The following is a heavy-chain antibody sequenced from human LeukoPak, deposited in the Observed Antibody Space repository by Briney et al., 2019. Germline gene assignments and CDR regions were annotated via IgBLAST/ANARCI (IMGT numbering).Heavy chain of an antibody. CDR1: GFTFDDYG. CDR2: INWNGGST. D-gene: IGHD6-13*01. Sequence: GGSLRLSCAASGFTFDDYGMSWVRQAPGKGLEWVSGINWNGGSTGYADSVKGRFTISRDNAMNSLYLQMNSLRAEDTALYYCARDYSSSWYNWFDPWGQGTLVTVSS. J-gene: IGHJ5*02. V-gene: IGHV3-20*04. CDR3: ARDYSSSWYNWFDP.